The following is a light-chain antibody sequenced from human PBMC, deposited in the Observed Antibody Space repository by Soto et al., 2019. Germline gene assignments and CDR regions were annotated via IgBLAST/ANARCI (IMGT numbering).Light chain of an antibody. CDR2: EVS. V-gene: IGLV2-23*02. Sequence: QSALTQPASVSGSPGQSITISCTGTSSDVGSYNVVSWYQQHPGKAPKLLIYEVSKRPSGVSDRFSGSKSGNTASLTISGLQAEDEADYHCCSYAGSSSAYVFGTDTQLTVL. CDR1: SSDVGSYNV. J-gene: IGLJ1*01. CDR3: CSYAGSSSAYV.